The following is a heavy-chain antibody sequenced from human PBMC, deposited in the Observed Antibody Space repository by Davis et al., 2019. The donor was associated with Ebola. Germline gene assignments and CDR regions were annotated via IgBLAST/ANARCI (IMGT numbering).Heavy chain of an antibody. CDR1: GFTFSSYA. D-gene: IGHD3-3*01. Sequence: GESLKISCAASGFTFSSYAMHWVRQAPGKGLEWVAVISYDGSNKYYADSVKGRFTISRDNSKNTLYLQMNSLRAEDTAVYYCARVGRFLEWLLASYMDVWGKGTTVTVSS. CDR2: ISYDGSNK. CDR3: ARVGRFLEWLLASYMDV. V-gene: IGHV3-30-3*01. J-gene: IGHJ6*03.